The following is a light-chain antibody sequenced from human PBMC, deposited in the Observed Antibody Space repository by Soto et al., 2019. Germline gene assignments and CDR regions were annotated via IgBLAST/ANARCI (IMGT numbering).Light chain of an antibody. CDR1: SGHSSYI. CDR2: LEHSGSY. J-gene: IGLJ3*02. CDR3: ETWDSNSWV. V-gene: IGLV4-60*02. Sequence: QSVLTQSSSASASLGSSVKFTCSQSSGHSSYIIAWHQQQPGKAPRPLMKLEHSGSYHKGSGAPDRFSGSGCGAGRYLPICTPQCEYGADYFCETWDSNSWVFRGGTKLNVL.